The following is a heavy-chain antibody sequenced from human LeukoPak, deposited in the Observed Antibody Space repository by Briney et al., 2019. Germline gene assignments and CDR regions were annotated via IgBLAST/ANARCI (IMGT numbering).Heavy chain of an antibody. CDR1: GGSISSYY. J-gene: IGHJ2*01. CDR3: ARDLGYYDSSGYYADRYFDL. V-gene: IGHV4-59*01. CDR2: IYYSGST. Sequence: SETLSLTCTVSGGSISSYYWSWIRQPPGKGLEWIGYIYYSGSTNYNPSLKSRVTISVDTSKNQFSLKLSSVTAADTAVYHCARDLGYYDSSGYYADRYFDLWGRGTLVTVSS. D-gene: IGHD3-22*01.